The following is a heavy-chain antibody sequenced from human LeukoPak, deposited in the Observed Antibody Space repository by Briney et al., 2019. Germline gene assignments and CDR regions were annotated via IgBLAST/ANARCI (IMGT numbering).Heavy chain of an antibody. CDR3: AVKSSHYYDSSGYLLRPF. CDR2: ISGSLGST. Sequence: GGSLRLSCAASGFTFNSYAMSWVRQAPGKGPEWVSTISGSLGSTYYADSVRGRFTFSRDNSKNTLYLQMNSLSAEDSAVYYCAVKSSHYYDSSGYLLRPFWGQGTLVTVSS. V-gene: IGHV3-23*01. J-gene: IGHJ4*02. D-gene: IGHD3-22*01. CDR1: GFTFNSYA.